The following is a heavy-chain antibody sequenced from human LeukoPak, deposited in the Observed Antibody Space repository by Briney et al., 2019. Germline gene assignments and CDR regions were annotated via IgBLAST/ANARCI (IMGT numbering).Heavy chain of an antibody. D-gene: IGHD6-19*01. CDR2: IYSGGST. V-gene: IGHV3-53*01. CDR1: GFTVSSNY. J-gene: IGHJ4*02. Sequence: PGGSLSLSCAASGFTVSSNYMSWVRQAPGKGLEWVSVIYSGGSTYYADSVKGRFTISRDNSKNTLYLQMNSRRAEDTAVYYCARGGYSSGCHYWGQGTLVTVSS. CDR3: ARGGYSSGCHY.